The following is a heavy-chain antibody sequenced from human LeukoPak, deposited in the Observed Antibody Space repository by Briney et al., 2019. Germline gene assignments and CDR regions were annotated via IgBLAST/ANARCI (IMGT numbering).Heavy chain of an antibody. D-gene: IGHD3-3*01. V-gene: IGHV3-30*04. CDR2: KSYGRNKK. CDR3: ATLDALRSGYNTPFDG. Sequence: PGGSLRLSCTASGYTFSTHRMHWVRQARGKGLEWVAAKSYGRNKKSYAYSVRHRYPIYGHNSKITLSLQMNSLGHADASVYYCATLDALRSGYNTPFDGWG. CDR1: GYTFSTHR. J-gene: IGHJ3*01.